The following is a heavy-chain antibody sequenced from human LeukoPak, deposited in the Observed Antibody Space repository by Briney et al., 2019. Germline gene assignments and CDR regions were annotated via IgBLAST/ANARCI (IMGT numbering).Heavy chain of an antibody. Sequence: SETLSLTCTLSGGSMSIYYWSWIRQPAGKGLEWIGRIYISGSINSNPSLTSRVAMSVDTSKNQFSLKVNSVTAVYTAVYYCARDLAGDLGYWGQGTLVTVSS. CDR3: ARDLAGDLGY. V-gene: IGHV4-4*07. CDR2: IYISGSI. CDR1: GGSMSIYY. J-gene: IGHJ4*02. D-gene: IGHD6-19*01.